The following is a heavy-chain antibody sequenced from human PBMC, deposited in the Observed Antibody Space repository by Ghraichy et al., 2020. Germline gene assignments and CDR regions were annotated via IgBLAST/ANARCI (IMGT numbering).Heavy chain of an antibody. CDR3: ARRLSSWYGADYFDY. V-gene: IGHV4-34*01. Sequence: SETLSLTCAVYGGSFSGYYWSWIRQPPGKGLEWIGEINHSGSTNYNPSLKSRVTISVDTSKNQFSLKLSSVTAADTAVYYCARRLSSWYGADYFDYWGQGTLVTVSS. D-gene: IGHD6-13*01. J-gene: IGHJ4*02. CDR1: GGSFSGYY. CDR2: INHSGST.